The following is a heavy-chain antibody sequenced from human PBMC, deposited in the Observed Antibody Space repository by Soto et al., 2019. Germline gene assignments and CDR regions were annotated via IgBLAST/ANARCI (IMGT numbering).Heavy chain of an antibody. V-gene: IGHV1-18*01. CDR1: GYTFTSYG. CDR2: ISAYNGNT. J-gene: IGHJ6*02. CDR3: AKDGALGESCYCYGRDV. Sequence: QVQLVQSGAEVKKPGASVKVSCKASGYTFTSYGISWVRQAPGQGLEWMGWISAYNGNTNYAQKLQGRVTMTTDTSRGTAEMGLGSVGTDDTTEYCCAKDGALGESCYCYGRDVRGQGTTVTGSS. D-gene: IGHD3-16*01.